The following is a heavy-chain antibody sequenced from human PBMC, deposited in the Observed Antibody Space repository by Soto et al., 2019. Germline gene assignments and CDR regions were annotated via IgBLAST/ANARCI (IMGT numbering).Heavy chain of an antibody. CDR2: IDVGSGNT. Sequence: SVKVSCKASGFTFTSSAMQWVRQARGQGLEWIGWIDVGSGNTNYAQKFQDRVTITRNISTSTAYMELSSLRSEDTAVYYCARGGDSGYDPDAFDIWGQGTMVTVSS. CDR3: ARGGDSGYDPDAFDI. D-gene: IGHD5-12*01. CDR1: GFTFTSSA. V-gene: IGHV1-58*02. J-gene: IGHJ3*02.